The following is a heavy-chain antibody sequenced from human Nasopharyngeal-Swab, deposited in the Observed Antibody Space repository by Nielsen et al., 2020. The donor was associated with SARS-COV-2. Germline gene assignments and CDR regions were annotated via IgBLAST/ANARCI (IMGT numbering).Heavy chain of an antibody. CDR3: ASLFLPSSTSPYYYGMDV. Sequence: SLKISCAASGFTFDDYAMHWVRQAPGKGLEWVSGISWNSGSIGYADSVKGRFTISRDNAKSSLYLQMNSLRAEDTAVYYCASLFLPSSTSPYYYGMDVWGQGTTVTVSS. V-gene: IGHV3-9*01. D-gene: IGHD2-2*01. CDR2: ISWNSGSI. CDR1: GFTFDDYA. J-gene: IGHJ6*02.